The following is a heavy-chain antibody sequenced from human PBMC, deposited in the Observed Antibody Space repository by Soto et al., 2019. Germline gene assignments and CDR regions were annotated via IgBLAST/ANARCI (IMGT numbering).Heavy chain of an antibody. CDR2: ISGSGGST. CDR1: GFTFSDYA. J-gene: IGHJ6*02. Sequence: PGESLSLSCAASGFTFSDYAMSWVRQAPGKGLEWVSVISGSGGSTYYADSVTGRLTISRDNSKNTLYLQVSSLRAEDTAVYYCARDLYYYGIDVWGQGTMVTVSS. V-gene: IGHV3-23*01. CDR3: ARDLYYYGIDV.